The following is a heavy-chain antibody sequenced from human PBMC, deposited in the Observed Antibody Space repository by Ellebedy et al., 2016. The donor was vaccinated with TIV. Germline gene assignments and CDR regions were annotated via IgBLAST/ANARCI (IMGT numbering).Heavy chain of an antibody. J-gene: IGHJ4*02. D-gene: IGHD5-24*01. CDR1: GGTFSSYT. Sequence: ASVKVSCKASGGTFSSYTISWVRQAPGQGLECMGWINVYNGNTNNGQKLQGRVTMTTDKSTSTAYMELRSLRSDDTAVYFCARVASPREMATTHFDYWGQGTLVIVSS. CDR3: ARVASPREMATTHFDY. CDR2: INVYNGNT. V-gene: IGHV1-18*01.